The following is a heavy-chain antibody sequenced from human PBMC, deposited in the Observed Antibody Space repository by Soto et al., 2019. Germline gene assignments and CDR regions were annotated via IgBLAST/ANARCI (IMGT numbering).Heavy chain of an antibody. CDR2: IKQDGSEK. Sequence: EVQLVESGGGLVQPGGSLRLSCAASGCTFSSYWMSWVRQAPGKGLEWVANIKQDGSEKYYVDSVKGRFTISRDNAKNSLYLQMNSLRAEDTAVYYCARGFGGPFDYWGQGTLVTVSS. V-gene: IGHV3-7*03. J-gene: IGHJ4*02. CDR1: GCTFSSYW. CDR3: ARGFGGPFDY. D-gene: IGHD3-16*01.